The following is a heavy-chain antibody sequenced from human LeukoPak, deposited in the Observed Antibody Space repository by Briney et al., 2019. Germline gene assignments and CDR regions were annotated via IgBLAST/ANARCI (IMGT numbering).Heavy chain of an antibody. V-gene: IGHV4-30-4*01. Sequence: SETLSLTCTVSGGSISSGDYYWSWIRQPPGKGLEWIGYIYYCGTTYYNPSLKSRVTISVDTSKNQFSLKLSSVTAADTAVYYCARVRAITIFGVVITGPLDYWGQGTLVTVSS. CDR2: IYYCGTT. D-gene: IGHD3-3*01. CDR1: GGSISSGDYY. J-gene: IGHJ4*02. CDR3: ARVRAITIFGVVITGPLDY.